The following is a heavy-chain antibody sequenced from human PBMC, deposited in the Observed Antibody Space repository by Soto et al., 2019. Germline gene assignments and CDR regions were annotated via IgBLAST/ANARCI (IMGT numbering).Heavy chain of an antibody. CDR1: GINISDYA. CDR3: AKDEWNESGYSGPDAFDI. J-gene: IGHJ3*02. V-gene: IGHV3-23*01. D-gene: IGHD5-12*01. CDR2: ISPTSSSY. Sequence: PGGSLRLSCAASGINISDYAMSWVRQAPGKGLEWIASISPTSSSYFHAASVGGRFSISRENSKNTVSLQMNSLRAEDTAVYYCAKDEWNESGYSGPDAFDIWGQGTMVTVSS.